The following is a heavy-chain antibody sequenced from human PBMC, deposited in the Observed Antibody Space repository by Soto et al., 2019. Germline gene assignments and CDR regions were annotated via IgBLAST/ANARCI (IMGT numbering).Heavy chain of an antibody. J-gene: IGHJ4*02. CDR2: MNPSSGKT. Sequence: QVQLVQSGAEVKTPGASVKVSCKASGYTFTDYDINRVRQAPGQGLEWVGRMNPSSGKTDYAQNFQARVTMTRDTSISTAYLELSNLGYEDTAVFYCSTWGRDGWYTGFFWGQGTLVTVAS. V-gene: IGHV1-8*01. D-gene: IGHD6-19*01. CDR3: STWGRDGWYTGFF. CDR1: GYTFTDYD.